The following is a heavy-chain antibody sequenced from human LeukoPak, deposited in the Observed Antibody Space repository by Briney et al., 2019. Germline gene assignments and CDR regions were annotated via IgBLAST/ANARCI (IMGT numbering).Heavy chain of an antibody. D-gene: IGHD3-22*01. J-gene: IGHJ4*02. CDR2: ISSGSSYT. CDR3: ARAGSSGYEEIDY. Sequence: PGGSLRLSCAASGFTFSDYYMSWIRQAPGKGLEWVSYISSGSSYTNYADSVKGRFTISRDNAKNSLYLQMNNLRAEDTAVYYCARAGSSGYEEIDYWGQGTLVTVSS. V-gene: IGHV3-11*06. CDR1: GFTFSDYY.